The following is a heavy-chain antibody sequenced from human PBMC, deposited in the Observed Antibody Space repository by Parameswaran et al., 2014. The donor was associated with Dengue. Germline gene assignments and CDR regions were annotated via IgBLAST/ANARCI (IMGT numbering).Heavy chain of an antibody. Sequence: PGKGLEWIGYIYYSGSTYYNPSLKSRVTISVDTSKNQFSLKLSSVTAADTAVYYCARTYGDYGLGFDYWGQGTLVTVSS. V-gene: IGHV4-30-4*01. CDR2: IYYSGST. CDR3: ARTYGDYGLGFDY. J-gene: IGHJ4*02. D-gene: IGHD4-17*01.